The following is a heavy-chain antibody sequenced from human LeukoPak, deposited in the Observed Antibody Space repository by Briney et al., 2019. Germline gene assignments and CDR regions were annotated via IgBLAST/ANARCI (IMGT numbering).Heavy chain of an antibody. J-gene: IGHJ2*01. CDR1: GGSISCYH. Sequence: SETLSLTCTVSGGSISCYHWSWIRQPAGKGLELIGRIYTSGSTNYNPSLKSRVTMSVDTSKNQFSLKLSSVTAADTAVYYCARALYSYGDWYFDLWGRGTLVTVSS. CDR2: IYTSGST. V-gene: IGHV4-4*07. CDR3: ARALYSYGDWYFDL. D-gene: IGHD5-18*01.